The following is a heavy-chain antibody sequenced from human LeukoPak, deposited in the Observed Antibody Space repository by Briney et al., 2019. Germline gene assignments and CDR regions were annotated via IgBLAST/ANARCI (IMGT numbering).Heavy chain of an antibody. Sequence: PGGSLRLSCAASGFTFRSYDMHWVRQATGKGLEWVSGIGTAGEIYYPGSVKGRFTISRENAKNSLYLQMNSLRAGDTAVYYCARDFRPVVGAAGTFDYWGQGTLVTVSS. J-gene: IGHJ4*02. V-gene: IGHV3-13*01. CDR3: ARDFRPVVGAAGTFDY. D-gene: IGHD6-13*01. CDR2: IGTAGEI. CDR1: GFTFRSYD.